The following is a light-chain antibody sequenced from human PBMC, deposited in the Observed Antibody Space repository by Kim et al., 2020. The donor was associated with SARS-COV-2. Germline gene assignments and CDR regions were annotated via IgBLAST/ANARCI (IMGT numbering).Light chain of an antibody. J-gene: IGLJ2*01. CDR2: GRN. CDR3: SFRDNSRNLVL. Sequence: ALGQTDKITCQGDSLRSNYATWYQQKPGQAPVLVSYGRNRRPTGIPDRFSGSSSGSTASLTITGAQAGDEADYFCSFRDNSRNLVLFGGGTQLTVL. V-gene: IGLV3-19*01. CDR1: SLRSNY.